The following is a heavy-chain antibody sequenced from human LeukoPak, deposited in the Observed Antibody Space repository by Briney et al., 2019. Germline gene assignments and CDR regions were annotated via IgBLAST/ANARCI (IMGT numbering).Heavy chain of an antibody. CDR3: AKGLAVAGNYYYYYYMDV. V-gene: IGHV3-30*02. CDR1: GFTFSSYG. Sequence: GGSLRLSCAASGFTFSSYGMHWVRQAPGKGLEWVAFIRYDGSNKYYADSVKGRFTISRDNSKNTLYLQMNSLRAEDTAVYYCAKGLAVAGNYYYYYYMDVWGKGTTVTISS. CDR2: IRYDGSNK. J-gene: IGHJ6*03. D-gene: IGHD6-19*01.